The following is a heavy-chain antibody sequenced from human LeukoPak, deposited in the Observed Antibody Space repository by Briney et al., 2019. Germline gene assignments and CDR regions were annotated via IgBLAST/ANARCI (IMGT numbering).Heavy chain of an antibody. CDR2: ISGYNGDA. D-gene: IGHD6-6*01. V-gene: IGHV1-18*01. J-gene: IGHJ4*02. Sequence: ASVKVSCKASGYTFTGYGINWVRQAPGQGLEWMGWISGYNGDANYAHKLQGRVTMTTDTSTSTASMELRSLRSDDTAVYYCARGRTAYGRSIAFDYWGQGTLVTVSS. CDR3: ARGRTAYGRSIAFDY. CDR1: GYTFTGYG.